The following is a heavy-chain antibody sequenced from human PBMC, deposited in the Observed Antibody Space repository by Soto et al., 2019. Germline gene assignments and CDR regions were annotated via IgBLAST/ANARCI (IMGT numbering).Heavy chain of an antibody. V-gene: IGHV4-31*03. CDR3: ARVRGNQLVGWFDP. CDR2: IYHSGTT. Sequence: SETLCLTCTVSGGSLSSGGYYGIVIRQQPGKGLEWIGYIYHSGTTYYNPSLKSRVTISVDTSRNQFSLKLTSVTAADTAVYYCARVRGNQLVGWFDPWGQGTLVTVSS. J-gene: IGHJ5*02. D-gene: IGHD2-2*01. CDR1: GGSLSSGGYY.